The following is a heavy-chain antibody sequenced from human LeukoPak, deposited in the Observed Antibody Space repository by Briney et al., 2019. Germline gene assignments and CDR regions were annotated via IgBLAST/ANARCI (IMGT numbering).Heavy chain of an antibody. V-gene: IGHV1-69*04. D-gene: IGHD2-2*01. CDR1: GGTFSSYA. CDR2: IIPILGIA. Sequence: GASVKVSCKASGGTFSSYAISWVRQAPGQGLEWMGRIIPILGIANYAQKFQGRVTITRDTSASTAYMELSSLRSEDTAVYYCARDRDIVVVPGGFDYWGQGTLVTVSS. CDR3: ARDRDIVVVPGGFDY. J-gene: IGHJ4*02.